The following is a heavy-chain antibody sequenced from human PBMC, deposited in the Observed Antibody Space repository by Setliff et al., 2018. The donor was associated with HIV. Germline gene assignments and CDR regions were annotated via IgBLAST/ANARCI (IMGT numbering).Heavy chain of an antibody. J-gene: IGHJ6*02. CDR3: ARVGYCSSTSCYGGMDV. CDR1: GGSISSSNYY. D-gene: IGHD2-2*03. V-gene: IGHV4-31*03. CDR2: IFYSGNT. Sequence: SETLSLTCTVSGGSISSSNYYWSWIRQHPGRGLEWIGYIFYSGNTYYNPSLKSRVTISVDTSKNQFSLKLSSVTAADTAVYYCARVGYCSSTSCYGGMDVWGQGTTVTVSS.